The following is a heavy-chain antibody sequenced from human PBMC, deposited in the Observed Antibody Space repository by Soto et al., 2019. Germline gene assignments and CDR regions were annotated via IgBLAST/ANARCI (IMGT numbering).Heavy chain of an antibody. D-gene: IGHD2-15*01. Sequence: ESLKISCKGSGYIFTSYWINWVRQMPVKGLEWMGKIHPSDSYTNYSPSFQGHVTISADKSISTAYLQWSSLKASDTAMYYCTRPGYCSGGSCSGWFDPWGQGTLVTVS. CDR3: TRPGYCSGGSCSGWFDP. V-gene: IGHV5-10-1*01. J-gene: IGHJ5*02. CDR1: GYIFTSYW. CDR2: IHPSDSYT.